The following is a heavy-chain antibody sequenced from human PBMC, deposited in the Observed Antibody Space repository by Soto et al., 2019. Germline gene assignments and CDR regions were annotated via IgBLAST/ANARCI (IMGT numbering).Heavy chain of an antibody. V-gene: IGHV3-49*03. CDR3: TRDVSLRENYDILTGYLNDAFDI. J-gene: IGHJ3*02. Sequence: GGSLRLSCTASGFTFGDYAMSWFRQAPGKGLEWVGFIRSKAYGGTTEYAASVKGRFTISRDDSKSIAYLQMNSLKTEDTAVYYCTRDVSLRENYDILTGYLNDAFDIWGQGTMVTVSS. CDR1: GFTFGDYA. D-gene: IGHD3-9*01. CDR2: IRSKAYGGTT.